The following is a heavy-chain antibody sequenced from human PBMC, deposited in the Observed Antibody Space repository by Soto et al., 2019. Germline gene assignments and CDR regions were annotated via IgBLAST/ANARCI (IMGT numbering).Heavy chain of an antibody. V-gene: IGHV3-30*03. D-gene: IGHD1-26*01. J-gene: IGHJ4*02. Sequence: PGGSLRLSCAASGFTFSSYGMHWVRQAPGKGLEWVAVISYDGRDKYYPDSVKGRFTISRDNSKNTLYLQMNSLRAEDTAVYYWARSAGGSYHEYDYRGQGTLLTVS. CDR3: ARSAGGSYHEYDY. CDR1: GFTFSSYG. CDR2: ISYDGRDK.